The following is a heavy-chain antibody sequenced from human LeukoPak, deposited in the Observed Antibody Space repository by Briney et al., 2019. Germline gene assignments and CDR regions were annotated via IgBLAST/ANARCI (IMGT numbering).Heavy chain of an antibody. J-gene: IGHJ4*02. V-gene: IGHV1-18*04. CDR3: ARGGLATVTGDY. CDR2: ISAYNGNT. Sequence: GASVKVSCKASGYTFTGYYMHWVRQAPGQGLEWMGWISAYNGNTNYAQKLQGRVTMTTDTSTSTAYMELRSLRSDDTAVYYCARGGLATVTGDYWGQGTLVTVSS. D-gene: IGHD4-11*01. CDR1: GYTFTGYY.